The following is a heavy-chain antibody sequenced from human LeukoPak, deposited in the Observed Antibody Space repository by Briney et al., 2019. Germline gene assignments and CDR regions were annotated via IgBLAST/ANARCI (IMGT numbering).Heavy chain of an antibody. D-gene: IGHD3-22*01. Sequence: ASVKVSCKASGYTFTSYFMHWVRQAPGQGLEWMGLINPSGGSTNYAQKLQGRVTMTRDTSTSTVYMELSSLRSEDTAVYYCARAGYDSSGYYSYWGQGTLVTVSS. V-gene: IGHV1-46*01. J-gene: IGHJ4*02. CDR2: INPSGGST. CDR3: ARAGYDSSGYYSY. CDR1: GYTFTSYF.